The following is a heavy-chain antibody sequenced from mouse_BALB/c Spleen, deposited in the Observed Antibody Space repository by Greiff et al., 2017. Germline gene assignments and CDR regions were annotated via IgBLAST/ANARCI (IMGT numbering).Heavy chain of an antibody. V-gene: IGHV1S137*01. J-gene: IGHJ3*01. D-gene: IGHD3-2*01. CDR2: ISTYYGDA. CDR1: GYTFTDYA. Sequence: QVQLKQSGAELVRPGVSVKISCKGSGYTFTDYAMHWVKQSHAKSLEWIGVISTYYGDASYNQKFKGKATMTVDKSSSTAYMELARLTSEDSAIYYCAGGTARASWFAYWGQGTLVTVSA. CDR3: AGGTARASWFAY.